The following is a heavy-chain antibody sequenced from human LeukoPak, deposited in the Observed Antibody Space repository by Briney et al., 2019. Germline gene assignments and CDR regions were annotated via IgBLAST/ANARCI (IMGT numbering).Heavy chain of an antibody. CDR1: GSSISSYY. Sequence: SETLSLTCTVSGSSISSYYWSWIRQPPGKGLEWIGNIHYSGSTEYNPSLKSRVTISVDTSKNQFSLKVSSLTAADTAVYYCARLGALHDAFDVWGQGTLVTVSS. CDR2: IHYSGST. V-gene: IGHV4-59*12. J-gene: IGHJ3*01. CDR3: ARLGALHDAFDV. D-gene: IGHD3-16*01.